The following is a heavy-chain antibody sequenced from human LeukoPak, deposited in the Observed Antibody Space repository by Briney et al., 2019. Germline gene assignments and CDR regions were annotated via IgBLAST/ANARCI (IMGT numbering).Heavy chain of an antibody. Sequence: SPTLSLTCAISGDSVSTNSAAWSWIRQSPSRGLEWLGRTYYRSRWYNDYAVSVKSRITIKSDTSKNQFSLQLNSVTPEDTAVYYCARDRDLGNYYDGMVVWGQGTTVTVSS. D-gene: IGHD7-27*01. V-gene: IGHV6-1*01. CDR2: TYYRSRWYN. CDR3: ARDRDLGNYYDGMVV. J-gene: IGHJ6*02. CDR1: GDSVSTNSAA.